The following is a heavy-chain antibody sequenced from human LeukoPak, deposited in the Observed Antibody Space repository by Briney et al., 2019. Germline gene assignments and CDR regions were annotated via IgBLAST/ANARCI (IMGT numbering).Heavy chain of an antibody. CDR3: AKDKGSGSYYKLGTFDY. CDR2: ISGSGGST. V-gene: IGHV3-23*01. CDR1: GFTFSSYG. Sequence: GGSLRLSCAASGFTFSSYGMSWVRQAPGKGLEWVSAISGSGGSTYYADSVKGRFTISRDNSKNTLYLQMNSLRAEDTAVYYCAKDKGSGSYYKLGTFDYSGHGNLVTVSS. J-gene: IGHJ4*01. D-gene: IGHD3-10*01.